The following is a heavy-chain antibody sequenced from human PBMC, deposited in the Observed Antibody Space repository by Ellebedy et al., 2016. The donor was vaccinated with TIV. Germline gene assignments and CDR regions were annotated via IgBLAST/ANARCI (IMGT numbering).Heavy chain of an antibody. CDR3: AKVGPVQVVPAYFDY. D-gene: IGHD2-2*01. Sequence: GESLKISXAASGFTFSSYGMHWVRQAPGKGLEWVAVISYDGSNKYYADSVKGRFTISRDNAKNSLYLQMNSLRAEDTAVYYCAKVGPVQVVPAYFDYWGQGTLVTVSS. V-gene: IGHV3-30*18. CDR2: ISYDGSNK. J-gene: IGHJ4*02. CDR1: GFTFSSYG.